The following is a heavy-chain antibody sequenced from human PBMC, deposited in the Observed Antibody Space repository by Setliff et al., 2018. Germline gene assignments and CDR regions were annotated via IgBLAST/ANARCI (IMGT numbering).Heavy chain of an antibody. V-gene: IGHV3-73*01. D-gene: IGHD6-13*01. Sequence: GGSLRLSCAASGFTFSGSAMYWVRQASGKGLEWVGRIRSKSDSYATIYAASVRGRFTISRDDSKNTAYLQMNGLKTEDTAVYYCAAAPAGSDVLDMWGQGTMVTVSS. CDR2: IRSKSDSYAT. CDR1: GFTFSGSA. CDR3: AAAPAGSDVLDM. J-gene: IGHJ3*02.